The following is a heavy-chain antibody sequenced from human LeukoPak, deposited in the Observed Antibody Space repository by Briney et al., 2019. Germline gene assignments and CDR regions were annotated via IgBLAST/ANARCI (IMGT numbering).Heavy chain of an antibody. CDR1: GGTFSSYA. CDR3: ARATIAVAGDYHYHYMDV. V-gene: IGHV1-69*05. Sequence: GSSVKVSCKASGGTFSSYAISWVRQAPGQGLEWMGGIIPIFGTANYAQKFQGRVTITTDESTSTAYMELSSLRSEDTAVYYCARATIAVAGDYHYHYMDVWGKGTTVTVSS. D-gene: IGHD6-19*01. CDR2: IIPIFGTA. J-gene: IGHJ6*03.